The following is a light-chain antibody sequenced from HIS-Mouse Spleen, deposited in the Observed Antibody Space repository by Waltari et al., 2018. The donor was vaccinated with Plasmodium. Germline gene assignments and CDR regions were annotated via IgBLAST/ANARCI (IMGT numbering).Light chain of an antibody. J-gene: IGKJ5*01. Sequence: DIVMTQSPDSLAVSLGERATINCKSSQSVLYSSNNKNYLAWYQQKPGQPPKLLIYWAYNRESGVHDRVRGSGSGTDITLTIRSLQAEDVAVYYCQKYYSTPTFGQGTRLEIK. CDR3: QKYYSTPT. CDR1: QSVLYSSNNKNY. CDR2: WAY. V-gene: IGKV4-1*01.